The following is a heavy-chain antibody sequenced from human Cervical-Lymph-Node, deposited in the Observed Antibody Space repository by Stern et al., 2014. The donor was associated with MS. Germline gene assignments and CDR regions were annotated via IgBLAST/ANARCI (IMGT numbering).Heavy chain of an antibody. D-gene: IGHD1-26*01. CDR2: INPNRGGT. J-gene: IGHJ4*02. V-gene: IGHV1-2*06. CDR1: GYTFTGYY. Sequence: VKLVQSGAEVKKPGASVKVSCKASGYTFTGYYMHWVRQAPGQGLEWMGRINPNRGGTNYAQKFQGRVTMTRYTSISTAYMELSRLRSDDTAVYYCARERALIVGATTGFDYWGQGTLVTVSS. CDR3: ARERALIVGATTGFDY.